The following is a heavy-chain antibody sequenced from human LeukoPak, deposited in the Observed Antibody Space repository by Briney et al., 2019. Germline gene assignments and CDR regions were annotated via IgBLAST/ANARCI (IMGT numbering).Heavy chain of an antibody. CDR1: GYSFTSYW. D-gene: IGHD3-22*01. CDR2: IYPGDSDT. J-gene: IGHJ4*02. Sequence: GESLKISCKGSGYSFTSYWIGWVRQMPGKGLEWMGIIYPGDSDTRYSPSFQGQVTISADKSISTAYLQWSSLKASDTAMYYCARRADYYDSSGYYSHYWGQGTLVTVSS. CDR3: ARRADYYDSSGYYSHY. V-gene: IGHV5-51*01.